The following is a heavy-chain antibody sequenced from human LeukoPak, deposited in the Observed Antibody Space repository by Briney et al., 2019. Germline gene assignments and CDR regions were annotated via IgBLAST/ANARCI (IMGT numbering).Heavy chain of an antibody. CDR3: ARDYGGSSGWFDP. V-gene: IGHV1-8*02. D-gene: IGHD4-23*01. J-gene: IGHJ5*02. Sequence: GASVKVSCKASGGTFSSYAINWVRQATGQGLEWMGWMSPNSDNTGYAQKFQGRVTFTRDTSISTAYMELRSLTSEDTAVYYRARDYGGSSGWFDPWGQGTLVTVSS. CDR1: GGTFSSYA. CDR2: MSPNSDNT.